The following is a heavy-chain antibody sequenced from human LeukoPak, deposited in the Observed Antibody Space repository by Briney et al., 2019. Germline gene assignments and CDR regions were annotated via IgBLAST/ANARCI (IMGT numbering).Heavy chain of an antibody. D-gene: IGHD3-22*01. Sequence: SETLSLTCTVSGGSISSYYWSWIRQPPGKGLEWLGYIYYSGSTNYNPSLKSRVTISVDTSKNQFSLKLSSVTAADTAVYYCARVTYDSSGYYFLFDYWGQGTLVTVSS. CDR1: GGSISSYY. CDR3: ARVTYDSSGYYFLFDY. CDR2: IYYSGST. J-gene: IGHJ4*02. V-gene: IGHV4-59*01.